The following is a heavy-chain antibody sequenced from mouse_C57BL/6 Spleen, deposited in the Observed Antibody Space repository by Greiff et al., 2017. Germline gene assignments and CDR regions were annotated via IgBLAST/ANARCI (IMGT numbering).Heavy chain of an antibody. CDR3: ARGGYYVDFDY. Sequence: QVQLQQSGAELVKPGASVKISCKASGYAFSSYWMNWVKQRPGQGLEWIGQIYPGDGGTNYNEKFKGKATLTADKSSSTAYMQLSSLTSEDSAVYFCARGGYYVDFDYWGQGTTLTVSS. D-gene: IGHD2-3*01. V-gene: IGHV1-80*01. J-gene: IGHJ2*01. CDR2: IYPGDGGT. CDR1: GYAFSSYW.